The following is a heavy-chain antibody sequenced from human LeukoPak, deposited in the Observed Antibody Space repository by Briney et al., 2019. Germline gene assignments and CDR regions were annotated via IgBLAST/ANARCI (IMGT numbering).Heavy chain of an antibody. J-gene: IGHJ6*02. Sequence: GASVKVSCKASGYTFTGYYMHWVRQAPGQGLEWMGWINPNSGGTNYAQKFQGRVTMTRDTSISTAHMELSRLRSDDTAVYYCARGYSSGRDSDMDVWGQGTTVTVSS. CDR2: INPNSGGT. CDR3: ARGYSSGRDSDMDV. V-gene: IGHV1-2*02. CDR1: GYTFTGYY. D-gene: IGHD6-19*01.